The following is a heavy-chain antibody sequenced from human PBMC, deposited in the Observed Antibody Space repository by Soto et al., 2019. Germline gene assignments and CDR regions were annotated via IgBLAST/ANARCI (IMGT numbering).Heavy chain of an antibody. CDR1: GASIINSSYY. CDR2: IYQSGSA. J-gene: IGHJ4*02. V-gene: IGHV4-39*02. Sequence: SETLSLTCSVSGASIINSSYYWGWLRQTPGKGLEWIASIYQSGSAYYTSSLKSRVTIAVDTSKNRFSLKLTSVTAADTGVYYCSRRGVAAAGTVLDHWGQGTLVTVSS. D-gene: IGHD6-25*01. CDR3: SRRGVAAAGTVLDH.